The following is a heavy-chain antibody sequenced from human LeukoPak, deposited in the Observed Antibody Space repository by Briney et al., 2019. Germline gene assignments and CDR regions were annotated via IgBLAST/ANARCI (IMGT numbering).Heavy chain of an antibody. D-gene: IGHD6-19*01. CDR2: IYTSGST. CDR3: ARDLWDSSGLDY. V-gene: IGHV4-4*07. CDR1: GDSISSDY. Sequence: PSETLSLTCTVSGDSISSDYWSWIRQPAGKGLEWIGRIYTSGSTNYNPSLTSRVTMSVDTSKNQFSLKLSSVTAADTAVYYCARDLWDSSGLDYWGQGTLVTVSS. J-gene: IGHJ4*02.